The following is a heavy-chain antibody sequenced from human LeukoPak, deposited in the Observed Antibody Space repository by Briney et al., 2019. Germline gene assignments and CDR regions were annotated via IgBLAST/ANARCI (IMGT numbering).Heavy chain of an antibody. Sequence: GESLKISCKGSGYSFTSYWIGWVRQMPGKGLEWMGIIYPGDPDTRYSPSFQGQVTISADKSISTAYLQWSSLKASDTAMYYCARPLYGGKKRGVAFDIWGQGTMVTVSS. J-gene: IGHJ3*02. CDR3: ARPLYGGKKRGVAFDI. CDR2: IYPGDPDT. V-gene: IGHV5-51*01. D-gene: IGHD4-23*01. CDR1: GYSFTSYW.